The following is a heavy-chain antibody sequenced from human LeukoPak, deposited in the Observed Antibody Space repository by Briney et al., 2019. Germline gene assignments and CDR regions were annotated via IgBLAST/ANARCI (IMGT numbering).Heavy chain of an antibody. CDR3: AREGQWLPDWFDP. Sequence: SETLSLTCTVSGDSFSGYYWSWVRQPPGKGLQWIGYIHYSGSTNYSPSLRSRVTISLDTSKNQFSLKVNSVTAADTAVYYCAREGQWLPDWFDPWGQGTLVTVSS. CDR1: GDSFSGYY. J-gene: IGHJ5*02. V-gene: IGHV4-59*01. CDR2: IHYSGST. D-gene: IGHD6-19*01.